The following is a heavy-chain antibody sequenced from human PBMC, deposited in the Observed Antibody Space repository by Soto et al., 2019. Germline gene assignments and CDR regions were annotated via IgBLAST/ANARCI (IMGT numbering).Heavy chain of an antibody. Sequence: ETLSLTCTVSGGSVNPYWWSWIRQPPGKGLEWIGSIYYRGSANNNPSLKNRLTISVDTSMNQFSLKLSSVTAADTAIYYCVRANYFDFWGQGTLVTVSS. V-gene: IGHV4-59*02. CDR3: VRANYFDF. CDR2: IYYRGSA. CDR1: GGSVNPYW. J-gene: IGHJ4*02.